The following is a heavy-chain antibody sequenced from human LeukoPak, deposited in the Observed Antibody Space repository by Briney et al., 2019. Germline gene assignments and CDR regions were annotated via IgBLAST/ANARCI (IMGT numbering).Heavy chain of an antibody. V-gene: IGHV3-49*04. Sequence: PGGSLRLSCAASGFSFSNSWMHWVRQAPGKGLEWVGFIRSKTYGGTTEYAASVKGRFTISRDDSKSIAYLQMNSLKTEDTAVYYCTRVQMATITSDYWGQGTLVTVSS. CDR3: TRVQMATITSDY. J-gene: IGHJ4*02. CDR2: IRSKTYGGTT. D-gene: IGHD5-24*01. CDR1: GFSFSNSW.